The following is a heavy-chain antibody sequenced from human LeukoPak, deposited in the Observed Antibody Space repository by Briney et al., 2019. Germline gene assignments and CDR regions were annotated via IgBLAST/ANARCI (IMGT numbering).Heavy chain of an antibody. Sequence: GGSLRLSCAASGFTFSSYWMSWVRQAPGKGLEWVANIKQDGSEKYYVDSVKGRFTISRDNAKNSLYLQMNSLRSEDTAVYYCARDFGTVPWVMDVWGQGTTVTVSS. CDR2: IKQDGSEK. CDR1: GFTFSSYW. CDR3: ARDFGTVPWVMDV. J-gene: IGHJ6*02. V-gene: IGHV3-7*03. D-gene: IGHD3-16*01.